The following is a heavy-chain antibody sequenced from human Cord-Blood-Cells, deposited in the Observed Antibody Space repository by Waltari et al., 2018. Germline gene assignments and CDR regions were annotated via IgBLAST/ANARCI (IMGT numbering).Heavy chain of an antibody. D-gene: IGHD3-22*01. CDR3: ARLHYYDSSGYYYWYFDL. Sequence: QVQLVQSGAEVKKPGSSVKVSCKASGGTFSSYAISWVRQAPGQGLEWMGGIIPILGIANYAQKFQGRVTITADESTSTAYMELSSLRSEDTAVYYCARLHYYDSSGYYYWYFDLWGRSTLVTVSS. CDR1: GGTFSSYA. J-gene: IGHJ2*01. V-gene: IGHV1-69*04. CDR2: IIPILGIA.